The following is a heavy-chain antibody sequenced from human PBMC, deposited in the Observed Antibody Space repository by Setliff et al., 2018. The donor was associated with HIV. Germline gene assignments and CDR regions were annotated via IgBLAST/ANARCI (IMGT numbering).Heavy chain of an antibody. Sequence: SETLSLTCTVSGGSIKSSSYYWGWIRQPPGKGLEWIGSIYYSGNTYYNPSLKSRVTISVDTSKNQFSLKLSSVTAADTAVYYCARGFGSSWGGNYYYYYMDVWGKGTTVTVSS. CDR3: ARGFGSSWGGNYYYYYMDV. D-gene: IGHD6-13*01. J-gene: IGHJ6*03. V-gene: IGHV4-39*07. CDR2: IYYSGNT. CDR1: GGSIKSSSYY.